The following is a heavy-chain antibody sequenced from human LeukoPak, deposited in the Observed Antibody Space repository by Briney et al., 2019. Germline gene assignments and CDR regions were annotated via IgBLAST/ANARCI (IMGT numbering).Heavy chain of an antibody. CDR2: ISGDGGST. CDR1: GFTFDDYA. D-gene: IGHD3-22*01. CDR3: AKSYYYDSRQFFDY. V-gene: IGHV3-43*02. J-gene: IGHJ4*02. Sequence: GGSLRLSCAASGFTFDDYAMHWVRQAPGKGLEWVSLISGDGGSTYYADSVKGRFTISRDNSKNSLCLQMNSLRTEDTALYYCAKSYYYDSRQFFDYWGQGTLVTVSS.